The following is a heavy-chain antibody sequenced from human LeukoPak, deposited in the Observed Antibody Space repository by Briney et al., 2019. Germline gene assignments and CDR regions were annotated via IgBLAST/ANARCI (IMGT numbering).Heavy chain of an antibody. CDR2: VFNGGST. CDR1: GASINSHY. Sequence: SSETLSLTCSVSGASINSHYWSWIRQSPGKGLEWIGYVFNGGSTNYKPSLKSRVTMSLDTSRDQLSLRLTSVTAADTAIYYCASRPAGTTWYGVFDYWSQGTLVTVSS. J-gene: IGHJ4*02. CDR3: ASRPAGTTWYGVFDY. D-gene: IGHD6-13*01. V-gene: IGHV4-59*11.